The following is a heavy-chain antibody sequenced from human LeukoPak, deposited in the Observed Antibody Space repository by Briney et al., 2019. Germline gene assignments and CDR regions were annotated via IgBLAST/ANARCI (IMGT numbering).Heavy chain of an antibody. J-gene: IGHJ3*02. CDR3: ARDGHRRYHYDSSGREDAFDI. CDR2: MNPNSGNT. CDR1: GYTFTTYD. V-gene: IGHV1-8*03. D-gene: IGHD3-22*01. Sequence: ASVKVSCKASGYTFTTYDINWVRQATGQGLEWMGWMNPNSGNTGYAQRFQGRVTFTRNTSISTAYMELSSLRSEDTAVYYCARDGHRRYHYDSSGREDAFDIWGQGTMVTVSS.